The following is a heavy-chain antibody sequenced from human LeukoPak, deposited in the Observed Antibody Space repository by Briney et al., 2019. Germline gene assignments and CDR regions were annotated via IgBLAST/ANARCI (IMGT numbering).Heavy chain of an antibody. CDR3: ARYDTVGYYYAFDY. D-gene: IGHD3-22*01. V-gene: IGHV4-59*01. Sequence: PETLSLTCTVSGGSIRSYYWSWIRQPPGKGLEWIGYIYYSGSTKYNPSLESRVTISIDTSKNLLSLKLTSVTAADTAVYYCARYDTVGYYYAFDYWGQGTLVTVSS. CDR2: IYYSGST. CDR1: GGSIRSYY. J-gene: IGHJ4*02.